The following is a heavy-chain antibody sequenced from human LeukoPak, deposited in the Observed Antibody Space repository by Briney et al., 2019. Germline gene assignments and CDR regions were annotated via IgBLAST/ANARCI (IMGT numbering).Heavy chain of an antibody. CDR2: IYYSGST. Sequence: PSETLSPTCTDSGGSISSYYWSWIRQPPGKGLEWIGYIYYSGSTNYNPSLKSRVTISVDTSKNQFSLKLSSVTAADTAVYYCARAGYGGSGFGESYAFDIWGQGTMVTVSS. V-gene: IGHV4-59*08. J-gene: IGHJ3*02. CDR3: ARAGYGGSGFGESYAFDI. CDR1: GGSISSYY. D-gene: IGHD3-10*01.